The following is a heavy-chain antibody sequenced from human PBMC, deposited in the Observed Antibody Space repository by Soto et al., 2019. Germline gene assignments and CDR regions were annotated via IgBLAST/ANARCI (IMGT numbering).Heavy chain of an antibody. V-gene: IGHV1-69*01. CDR3: ATESGDNTASPSDS. Sequence: QVQLVQSGAEVKKPGYSVKVSCKASGVTFSSETISWVRQAPGQGLEWVGGIIPLFGTANYAQKFQGRVTSTADESTSTLYIDLSSLRSDDTAVYYCATESGDNTASPSDSWGQGTLVTGSS. J-gene: IGHJ4*02. D-gene: IGHD2-21*01. CDR1: GVTFSSET. CDR2: IIPLFGTA.